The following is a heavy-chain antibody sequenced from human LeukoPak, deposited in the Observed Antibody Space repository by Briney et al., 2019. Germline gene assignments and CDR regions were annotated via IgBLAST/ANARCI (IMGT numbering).Heavy chain of an antibody. Sequence: PGGSLRLSCAASGFTFSGYGMHWVRQAPSKGLEWVAFIRYDGSQKYYADSVKGRFTISRDNSKNTLYLHMNSLRADDTAVFYCTRSSSWYSFDYWGQGTLVTVSS. V-gene: IGHV3-30*02. J-gene: IGHJ4*02. CDR1: GFTFSGYG. CDR2: IRYDGSQK. CDR3: TRSSSWYSFDY. D-gene: IGHD6-13*01.